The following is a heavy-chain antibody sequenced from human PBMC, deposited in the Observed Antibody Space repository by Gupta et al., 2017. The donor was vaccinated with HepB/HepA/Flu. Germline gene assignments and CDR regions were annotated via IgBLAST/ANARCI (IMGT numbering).Heavy chain of an antibody. CDR2: IWYDGSNK. Sequence: QVQLVESGGGVVQPGRSLRLSCAASGFTFSSYGMHWVRQAPGKGLEWVAVIWYDGSNKYYADSVKGRFTISRDNSKNTLYLQMNSLRAEDTAVYYCARRGYCSGGSCYSLDYWGQGTLVTVSS. V-gene: IGHV3-33*01. D-gene: IGHD2-15*01. CDR1: GFTFSSYG. CDR3: ARRGYCSGGSCYSLDY. J-gene: IGHJ4*02.